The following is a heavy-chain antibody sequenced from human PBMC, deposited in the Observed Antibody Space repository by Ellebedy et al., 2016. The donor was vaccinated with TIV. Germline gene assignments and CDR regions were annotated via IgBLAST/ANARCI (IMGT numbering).Heavy chain of an antibody. CDR2: IYRSGGT. J-gene: IGHJ4*02. CDR1: GFTSSTNY. V-gene: IGHV3-53*01. D-gene: IGHD6-25*01. CDR3: AGGKAAAATSLDF. Sequence: PGGSLRLSCAASGFTSSTNYMSWVRQAQGRGLEWVSIIYRSGGTYYAGTVKGRFTISRDISKNPVHLQMNSRRAEDTAVYYCAGGKAAAATSLDFWGQGTLVTVSS.